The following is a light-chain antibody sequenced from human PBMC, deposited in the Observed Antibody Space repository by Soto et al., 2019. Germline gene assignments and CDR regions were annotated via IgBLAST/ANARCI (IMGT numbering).Light chain of an antibody. CDR3: QQYSTSSPRYT. J-gene: IGKJ2*01. CDR1: QSVSSNF. CDR2: NAS. V-gene: IGKV3-20*01. Sequence: EIVLTQSPGTLSLSPGERATLFCRASQSVSSNFLAWYQQKPGQAPRLLIYNASRRAAVIPDRFSGSGSGTDFTLTISRLEPEDFAVYYCQQYSTSSPRYTFGQGTKLEIK.